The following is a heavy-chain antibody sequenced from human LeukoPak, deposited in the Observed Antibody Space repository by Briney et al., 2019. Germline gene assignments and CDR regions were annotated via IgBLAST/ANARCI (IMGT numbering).Heavy chain of an antibody. D-gene: IGHD4-17*01. Sequence: GGSLRLPCAASGFTFSSYSMNWVRQGPGKGLEWVSYISSSSGTIYYADSVKGRFTISRDNSKNTLYLQMNSLRAEDTAVYYCAKDGSYGDYGDYYYYGMDVWGQGTTVTVSS. CDR2: ISSSSGTI. CDR1: GFTFSSYS. J-gene: IGHJ6*02. CDR3: AKDGSYGDYGDYYYYGMDV. V-gene: IGHV3-48*01.